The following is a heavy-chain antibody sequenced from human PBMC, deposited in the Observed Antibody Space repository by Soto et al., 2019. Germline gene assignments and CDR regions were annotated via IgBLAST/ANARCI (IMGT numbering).Heavy chain of an antibody. V-gene: IGHV3-30*18. CDR1: GFTFSNFG. CDR3: AKDQKDYSGSGTYYVPYGMDV. CDR2: TSFDGNKN. D-gene: IGHD3-10*01. Sequence: QVQLVESGGGVVQPGRSLRLSCVASGFTFSNFGMHWVRQAPGKGLEWVALTSFDGNKNYYADSVKGRFTLSRDTSKNTLYLQMNSVRAEDTALYFCAKDQKDYSGSGTYYVPYGMDVWGQGTPVTVSS. J-gene: IGHJ6*02.